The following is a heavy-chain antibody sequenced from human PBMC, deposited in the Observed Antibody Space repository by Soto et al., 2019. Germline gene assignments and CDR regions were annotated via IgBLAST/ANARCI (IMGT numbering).Heavy chain of an antibody. CDR3: ARSSQNYYGMDV. V-gene: IGHV4-31*03. J-gene: IGHJ6*02. CDR2: IYYSGST. Sequence: QAQLQESGPGLVKPSQTLSLTCTVTGGSISSSGYHWSWIRQHPGKGLEWIGYIYYSGSTYYNPSRKSRVTISVDTSKTQFSLKLNSVTAADTAVYYCARSSQNYYGMDVWGQGTTVTVSS. CDR1: GGSISSSGYH.